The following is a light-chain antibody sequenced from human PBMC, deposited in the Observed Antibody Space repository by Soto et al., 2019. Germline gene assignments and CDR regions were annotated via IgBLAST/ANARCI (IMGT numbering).Light chain of an antibody. CDR1: QSVSGN. J-gene: IGKJ2*01. CDR2: GAS. CDR3: QQYNDWPPKQYT. Sequence: EIVMTQSPATLSVSPGERATLSCRASQSVSGNLAWYQHKPGQAPRLLIYGASTRATGITARFSASGSGTEFSLTISSLQSEDFAVYYCQQYNDWPPKQYTFGQGTKLEIK. V-gene: IGKV3-15*01.